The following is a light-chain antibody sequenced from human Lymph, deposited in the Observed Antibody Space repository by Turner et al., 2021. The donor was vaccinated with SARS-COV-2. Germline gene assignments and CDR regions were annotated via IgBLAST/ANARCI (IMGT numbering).Light chain of an antibody. CDR3: GQSYSYPT. J-gene: IGKJ4*02. Sequence: MTQSPKSMSMSVGERVTLRCKASENVVTYVSWYQQKPEQSPKLLIYGASNRYTGVPDRFTGSGSATDFTLTISSVQAEDLADYHCGQSYSYPTFGGGTKLEIK. CDR1: ENVVTY. CDR2: GAS. V-gene: IGKV1-27*01.